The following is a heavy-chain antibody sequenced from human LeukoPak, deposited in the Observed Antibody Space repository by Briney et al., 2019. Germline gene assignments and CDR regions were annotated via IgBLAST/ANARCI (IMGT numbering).Heavy chain of an antibody. J-gene: IGHJ4*02. CDR3: ARDSSRFIQIHRNYFDY. Sequence: ARSLTLTCAVSGFTFSSYSMRWVRQPPGKGLEWVGVISYDGSNKYYPDSMKGRCTISRDTYKNTPYLQMNGMRADDTAVYYCARDSSRFIQIHRNYFDYWGQRTLVTVSS. CDR1: GFTFSSYS. V-gene: IGHV3-30*04. CDR2: ISYDGSNK. D-gene: IGHD3-16*01.